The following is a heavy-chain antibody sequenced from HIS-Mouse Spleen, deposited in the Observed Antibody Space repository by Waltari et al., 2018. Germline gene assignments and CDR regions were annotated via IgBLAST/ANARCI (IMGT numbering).Heavy chain of an antibody. Sequence: QVQLVESGGGVVQPGRSLRPPCAASGFTFSSYAMPCVRQAPGKGLEWVAVISYDGSNKYYADSVKGRFTISRDNSKNTLYLQMNSLRAEDTAVYYCARDLGLHYGMDVWGQGTTVTVSS. J-gene: IGHJ6*02. CDR2: ISYDGSNK. D-gene: IGHD4-17*01. CDR3: ARDLGLHYGMDV. CDR1: GFTFSSYA. V-gene: IGHV3-30-3*01.